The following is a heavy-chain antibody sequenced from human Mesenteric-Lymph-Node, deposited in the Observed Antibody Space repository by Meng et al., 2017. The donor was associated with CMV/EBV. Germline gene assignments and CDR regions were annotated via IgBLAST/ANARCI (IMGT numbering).Heavy chain of an antibody. Sequence: SGVSIRSSSWWSWVRQPPGKGLEWSGEVYHSGTTNYNPSLKSRVTMSVDKSKNQFSLNLSSVTAADTAVYYCARFLQELSQAFYFDYWGQGNLVTVSS. CDR1: GVSIRSSSW. CDR3: ARFLQELSQAFYFDY. V-gene: IGHV4-4*02. D-gene: IGHD6-13*01. J-gene: IGHJ4*02. CDR2: VYHSGTT.